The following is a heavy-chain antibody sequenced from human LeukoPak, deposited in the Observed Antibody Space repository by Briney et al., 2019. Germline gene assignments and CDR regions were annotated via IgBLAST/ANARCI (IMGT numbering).Heavy chain of an antibody. D-gene: IGHD2-2*01. Sequence: GGSLRLSCAASGFTFSSYGMSWVRQAPGKGLEWVSAISGSGGSTYYADSVKGRFTISRDNSKNTLYLQMNSLRAEDTAVYYCAKSPFRGTSSYFDYWGQGTLVTVSS. J-gene: IGHJ4*02. CDR1: GFTFSSYG. CDR3: AKSPFRGTSSYFDY. V-gene: IGHV3-23*01. CDR2: ISGSGGST.